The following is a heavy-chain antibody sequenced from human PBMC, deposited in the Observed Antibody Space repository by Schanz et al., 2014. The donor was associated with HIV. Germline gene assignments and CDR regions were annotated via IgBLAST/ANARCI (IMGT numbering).Heavy chain of an antibody. J-gene: IGHJ6*02. CDR1: GFTFSSYA. D-gene: IGHD2-15*01. Sequence: QVQLVESGGGVVQPGRSLRLSCAASGFTFSSYAMHWVRQAPGKGLEWVAVLSHDGSQKFYADSVKGRFTISRDNSKNTLYLQMNSLRAEDTAVYYCARRSTPGGYYGMDVWGQGTTVTVSS. CDR2: LSHDGSQK. V-gene: IGHV3-30*04. CDR3: ARRSTPGGYYGMDV.